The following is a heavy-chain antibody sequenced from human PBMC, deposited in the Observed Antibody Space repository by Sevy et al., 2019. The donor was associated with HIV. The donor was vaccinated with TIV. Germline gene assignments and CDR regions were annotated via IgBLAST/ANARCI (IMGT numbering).Heavy chain of an antibody. V-gene: IGHV3-48*01. Sequence: GGSLRLSCAASGFTFSSFIMNWVRQAPGKGPEWISSISTRSSAIYYADSMKGRFTISRDNSKNSLYLQMNSLRAEDTAVYYCARESASGTPGGVYYYYYNMDVWGQGTTVTVSS. D-gene: IGHD6-13*01. CDR3: ARESASGTPGGVYYYYYNMDV. J-gene: IGHJ6*02. CDR1: GFTFSSFI. CDR2: ISTRSSAI.